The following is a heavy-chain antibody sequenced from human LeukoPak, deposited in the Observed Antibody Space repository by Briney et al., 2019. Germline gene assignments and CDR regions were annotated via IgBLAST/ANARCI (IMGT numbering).Heavy chain of an antibody. V-gene: IGHV3-23*01. J-gene: IGHJ4*02. CDR2: ISSSGGST. CDR1: GFTFSSYA. CDR3: ASGSTIFGVVDDY. Sequence: GGSLRLSCAASGFTFSSYAMSWVRQAPGKGLEWLSAISSSGGSTYYADSVKGRFTISRDNSKNSLYLQMNSLRAEDTAVYYCASGSTIFGVVDDYWGQGTLVTVSS. D-gene: IGHD3-3*01.